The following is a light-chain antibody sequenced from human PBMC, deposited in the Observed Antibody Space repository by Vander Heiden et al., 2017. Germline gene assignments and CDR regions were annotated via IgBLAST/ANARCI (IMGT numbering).Light chain of an antibody. J-gene: IGKJ1*01. CDR3: QQCNNGPLWT. Sequence: EIVMTQSPATLSVSPGERATLSCRASQSVSSNLAWYQQKPGQAPRLLIYGASTRATGIPARFSGSGSGTEFTLTISSLQSEDFAVYYCQQCNNGPLWTFGQGTKVEIK. CDR1: QSVSSN. V-gene: IGKV3-15*01. CDR2: GAS.